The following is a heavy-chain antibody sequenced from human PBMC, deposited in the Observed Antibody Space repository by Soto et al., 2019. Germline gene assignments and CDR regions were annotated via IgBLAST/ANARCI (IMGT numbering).Heavy chain of an antibody. CDR3: AAGQYYYDSSAYYYS. CDR2: ISSSSSYT. Sequence: QVQLVESGGGLVKPGGSLRLSCAASGFTFSDYYMSWIRQAPGKGLEWVSYISSSSSYTNYADSVKGRFTISRDNAKNSLYLKMNSLRAEDKAVYYCAAGQYYYDSSAYYYSWGQGTLVTVSS. J-gene: IGHJ4*02. D-gene: IGHD3-22*01. CDR1: GFTFSDYY. V-gene: IGHV3-11*05.